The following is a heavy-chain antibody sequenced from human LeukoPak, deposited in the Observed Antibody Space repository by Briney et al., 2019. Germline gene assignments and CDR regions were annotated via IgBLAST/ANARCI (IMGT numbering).Heavy chain of an antibody. CDR3: ARDYGGSFDY. V-gene: IGHV3-30*04. CDR1: GFTFSDFP. J-gene: IGHJ4*02. Sequence: GGSLRLSCAASGFTFSDFPMHWVRQAPGKGLEWVAVISYDGSKTYYGDSVKGTFTISRDNSNNTVLLQMNSLRPEDTSMYYCARDYGGSFDYWGQGSSVTVSS. CDR2: ISYDGSKT. D-gene: IGHD5-12*01.